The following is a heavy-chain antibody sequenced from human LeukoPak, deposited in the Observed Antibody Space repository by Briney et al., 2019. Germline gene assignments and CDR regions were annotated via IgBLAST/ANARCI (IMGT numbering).Heavy chain of an antibody. CDR2: ISGDSTYI. D-gene: IGHD3-10*01. V-gene: IGHV3-21*06. CDR3: ARRATDASFSFFDV. CDR1: GFTFSSFP. Sequence: GGSLRLSCAASGFTFSSFPMHWVRQIPGERPEWVSSISGDSTYIYYADSVKGRFTISRDNTNNSLFLQMNSQRAEDTATYFCARRATDASFSFFDVWGQGTMVTVSS. J-gene: IGHJ3*01.